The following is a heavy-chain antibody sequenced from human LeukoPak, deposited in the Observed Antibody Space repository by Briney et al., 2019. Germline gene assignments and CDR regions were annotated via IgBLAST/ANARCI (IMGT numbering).Heavy chain of an antibody. D-gene: IGHD3-22*01. Sequence: SETLSLTCTVSGGSISNYYWSWIRQPPGKGLEWIGHIYYSGSTNYNPSLKSRVTISVDTSKNQFSLKLSSVTAADTAVYYCARVGGYYDSSGYYLMSAPDYWGQGTLVTVSS. V-gene: IGHV4-59*01. J-gene: IGHJ4*02. CDR2: IYYSGST. CDR3: ARVGGYYDSSGYYLMSAPDY. CDR1: GGSISNYY.